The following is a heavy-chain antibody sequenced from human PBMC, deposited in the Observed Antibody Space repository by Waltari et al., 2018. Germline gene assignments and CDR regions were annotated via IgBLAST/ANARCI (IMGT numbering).Heavy chain of an antibody. V-gene: IGHV1-69*04. D-gene: IGHD5-12*01. Sequence: QVQLVQSGAEVKKPGSSVQFSCKASGGTFRRYAISWVRQAPGQGLEWMGGIIPILGIANYAQKFQGRVTITADESTSTAYMELSSLRSEDTAVYYCACSPMSGYDPYYYYYYMDVWGKGTTVTVSS. J-gene: IGHJ6*03. CDR2: IIPILGIA. CDR1: GGTFRRYA. CDR3: ACSPMSGYDPYYYYYYMDV.